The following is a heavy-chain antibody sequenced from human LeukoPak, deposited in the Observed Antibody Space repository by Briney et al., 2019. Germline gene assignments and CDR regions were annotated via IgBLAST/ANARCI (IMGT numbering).Heavy chain of an antibody. CDR2: IRYDGSNK. V-gene: IGHV3-30*02. J-gene: IGHJ6*03. CDR1: GFTFDDYA. Sequence: GGSLRLPCAVSGFTFDDYAMHWVRQVPGKGLEWVAFIRYDGSNKYYADSVKGRFTISRDNSKNTLYLQMNSLRAEDTAVYYCAKYSSGWYRYYYYYMDVWGKGTTVTISS. CDR3: AKYSSGWYRYYYYYMDV. D-gene: IGHD6-19*01.